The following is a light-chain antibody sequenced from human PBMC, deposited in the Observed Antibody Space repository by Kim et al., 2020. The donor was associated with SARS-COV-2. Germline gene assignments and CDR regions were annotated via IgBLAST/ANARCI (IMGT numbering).Light chain of an antibody. CDR2: EGS. Sequence: QSHTMSITGTSSDVGSYNLVSWYHQHPGKAPKLMIYEGSKRPSGVSNRFSGSKSGNTASLTIAGLQAEDDADYYCCSYAGSSSLVFGGGTQLTVL. CDR3: CSYAGSSSLV. CDR1: SSDVGSYNL. V-gene: IGLV2-23*01. J-gene: IGLJ3*02.